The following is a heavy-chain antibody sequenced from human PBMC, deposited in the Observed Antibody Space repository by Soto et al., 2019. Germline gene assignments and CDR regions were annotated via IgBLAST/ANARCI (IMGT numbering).Heavy chain of an antibody. CDR1: SASIITEQR. CDR2: IHHSGST. V-gene: IGHV4-4*02. CDR3: ARFLGGYAFDH. D-gene: IGHD3-3*01. J-gene: IGHJ4*01. Sequence: QMQLQESGPGLVKPSETLSLTCAVSSASIITEQRWTWVRQPPGKGLEWIGEIHHSGSTNNNPSLRGQATMSVNKPKTHFPLTLISVPAADRALYYCARFLGGYAFDHWG.